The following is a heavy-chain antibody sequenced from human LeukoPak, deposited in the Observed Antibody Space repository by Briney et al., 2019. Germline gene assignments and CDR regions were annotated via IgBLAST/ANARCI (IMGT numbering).Heavy chain of an antibody. CDR1: GFTFSNYA. D-gene: IGHD3-10*01. V-gene: IGHV3-30*04. CDR3: ARGRSGSHHFDS. Sequence: GGSLRLSCAASGFTFSNYAMHWVRQAPGKGLEWVAIISYDGSNKYYADSVKGRFTISRDNSKNTLYLQMNSLRADDTAVYYCARGRSGSHHFDSWGQGTLVTVPS. CDR2: ISYDGSNK. J-gene: IGHJ4*02.